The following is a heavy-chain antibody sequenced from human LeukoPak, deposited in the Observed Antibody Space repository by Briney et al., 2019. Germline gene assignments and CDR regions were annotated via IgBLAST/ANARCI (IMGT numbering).Heavy chain of an antibody. Sequence: GASVKVSCKASGYTFTSYDINWVRQATGQGLEWMGWMNPNSGNTGYAQKFQDRVTITRSTSISTAYMELNSLRSEDTAAYYCAREYYDILTGLYYFDYWGQGTLVTVSS. V-gene: IGHV1-8*03. CDR3: AREYYDILTGLYYFDY. CDR2: MNPNSGNT. D-gene: IGHD3-9*01. CDR1: GYTFTSYD. J-gene: IGHJ4*02.